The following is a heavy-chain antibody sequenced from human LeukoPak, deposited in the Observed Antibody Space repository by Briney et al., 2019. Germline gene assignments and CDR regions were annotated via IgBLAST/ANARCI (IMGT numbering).Heavy chain of an antibody. CDR2: INAGNGNT. CDR1: GYTFTNYA. D-gene: IGHD2-2*01. J-gene: IGHJ4*02. Sequence: ASVKVSCKASGYTFTNYAMHWVRQAPGQRLEWMGWINAGNGNTKYSQKFQGRVTITRDTSASTAYMELSSLRSEGTAVYYCARGVGYCSGTSCYAEASLFDYWGQGILVTVSS. V-gene: IGHV1-3*01. CDR3: ARGVGYCSGTSCYAEASLFDY.